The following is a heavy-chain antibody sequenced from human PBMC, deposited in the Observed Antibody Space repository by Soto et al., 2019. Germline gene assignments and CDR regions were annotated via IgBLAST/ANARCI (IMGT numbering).Heavy chain of an antibody. D-gene: IGHD2-2*01. CDR3: ARLYCSSSSCYSVGAFDI. CDR2: IWFDGSDK. V-gene: IGHV3-33*01. Sequence: GGSLRLSCAASGFTFSSYGMHWVRQAPGKGLEWVALIWFDGSDKYYVDSVKGRFTISRDNSKNTVHLQMNSLRVEDTAVYYCARLYCSSSSCYSVGAFDIRGQGTVVTVSS. CDR1: GFTFSSYG. J-gene: IGHJ3*02.